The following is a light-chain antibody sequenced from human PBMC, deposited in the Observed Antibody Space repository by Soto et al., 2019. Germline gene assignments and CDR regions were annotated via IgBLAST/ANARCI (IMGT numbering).Light chain of an antibody. CDR3: GTRDSSRTGYV. CDR2: DNN. CDR1: DSNIGVSY. V-gene: IGLV1-51*01. Sequence: QAVLTQPPSVSAAPGQKVSISCSGSDSNIGVSYVPWYQQLPGTAPELHIYDNNKRPSGIPDRSSGSKSGTSATLVITGLQTGDEADYCCGTRDSSRTGYVFGTGTKVTVL. J-gene: IGLJ1*01.